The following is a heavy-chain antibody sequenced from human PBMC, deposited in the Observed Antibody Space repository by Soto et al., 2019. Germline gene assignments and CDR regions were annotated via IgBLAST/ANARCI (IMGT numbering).Heavy chain of an antibody. CDR2: IYHSGST. V-gene: IGHV4-4*02. Sequence: SETLSLTCAVSGGSISSSNWWSWVRQPPGKGLEWIGEIYHSGSTNYNPSLKSRVTISVDKSKNQFSLKLSSVTAADTAVYYCSRDSSSSGLNWLDPWGQGTLVPVSS. D-gene: IGHD6-13*01. CDR3: SRDSSSSGLNWLDP. CDR1: GGSISSSNW. J-gene: IGHJ5*02.